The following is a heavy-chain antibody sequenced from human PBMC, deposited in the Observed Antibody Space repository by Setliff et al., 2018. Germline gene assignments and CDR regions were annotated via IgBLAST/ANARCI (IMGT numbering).Heavy chain of an antibody. J-gene: IGHJ4*02. CDR3: ARDRGGASTRDH. CDR2: INQDGSEK. CDR1: GLIFSNNW. D-gene: IGHD1-26*01. Sequence: GGSLRLSCVASGLIFSNNWMSWVRQAPGEGLEWVANINQDGSEKYYVDSVKGRFTISRDNAKNSLYLQMNTLRAEDTAIYYCARDRGGASTRDHWGQGTLVTV. V-gene: IGHV3-7*03.